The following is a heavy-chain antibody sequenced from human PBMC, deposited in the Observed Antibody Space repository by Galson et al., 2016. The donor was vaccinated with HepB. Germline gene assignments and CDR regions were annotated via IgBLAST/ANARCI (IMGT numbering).Heavy chain of an antibody. D-gene: IGHD3-10*01. CDR2: ISSSSFSSSGSTI. CDR1: GFTFSDYS. J-gene: IGHJ6*03. CDR3: AGGSGSGSSRFRFYFYMDM. Sequence: SLRLSCAASGFTFSDYSMNWVRQAPGKGLEWISFISSSSFSSSGSTIYYADSVKGRFTISRDNAKNSLYLQMNSLRVDGSAIYYCAGGSGSGSSRFRFYFYMDMWGKGTTVTVSS. V-gene: IGHV3-48*01.